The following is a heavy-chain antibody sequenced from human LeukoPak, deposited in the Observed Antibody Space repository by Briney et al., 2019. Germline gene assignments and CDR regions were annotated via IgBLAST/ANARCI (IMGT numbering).Heavy chain of an antibody. V-gene: IGHV4-34*01. CDR1: GGSISSYY. D-gene: IGHD3-22*01. J-gene: IGHJ5*02. CDR2: INHSGST. Sequence: PSETLSLTCTVSGGSISSYYWSWIRQPPGKGLEWIGEINHSGSTNYNPSLKSRVTISVDTSKNQFSLKLSSVTAADTAVYYCARGPIYYDSSGYYYWFDPWGQGTLVTVSS. CDR3: ARGPIYYDSSGYYYWFDP.